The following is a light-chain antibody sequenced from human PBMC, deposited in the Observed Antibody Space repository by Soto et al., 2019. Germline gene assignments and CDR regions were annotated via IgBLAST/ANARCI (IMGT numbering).Light chain of an antibody. CDR3: QQYFHRLLT. CDR1: QDISNN. Sequence: DIQMTQSPSSLSASIGDRVTITCQASQDISNNLNWYQQKPGKAPKLLIYDASNLKTGVPSRFSGSGSETDFTFTISSLQPEGIATYYCQQYFHRLLTFGGGTKVEI. CDR2: DAS. V-gene: IGKV1-33*01. J-gene: IGKJ4*01.